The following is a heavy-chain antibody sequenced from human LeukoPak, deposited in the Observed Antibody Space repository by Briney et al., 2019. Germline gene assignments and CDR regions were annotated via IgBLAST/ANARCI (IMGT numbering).Heavy chain of an antibody. V-gene: IGHV3-7*04. CDR3: ARGDAFSGDH. CDR2: IDPEGNEK. J-gene: IGHJ4*02. CDR1: GFTFSSYW. Sequence: GGSLRLSCAASGFTFSSYWMSWVRQAPGRGLEWVADIDPEGNEKYHVESVKGRFTISRDNAKNSLFLQMNGLRVEDTAVYYCARGDAFSGDHWGQGTLVTVSS.